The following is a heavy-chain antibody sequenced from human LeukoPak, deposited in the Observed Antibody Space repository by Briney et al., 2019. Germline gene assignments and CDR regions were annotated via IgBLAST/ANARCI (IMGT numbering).Heavy chain of an antibody. V-gene: IGHV1-69*13. CDR2: IIPIFGTA. J-gene: IGHJ4*02. Sequence: ASVTVSCKASRGTFSSYAISWVRQAPGQGLEWMGGIIPIFGTANYAQKFQGRVTITADESTSTAYMELSSLRSEGTAVYYCAREAYYGSGSYYGGYWGQGTLVTVSS. CDR3: AREAYYGSGSYYGGY. D-gene: IGHD3-10*01. CDR1: RGTFSSYA.